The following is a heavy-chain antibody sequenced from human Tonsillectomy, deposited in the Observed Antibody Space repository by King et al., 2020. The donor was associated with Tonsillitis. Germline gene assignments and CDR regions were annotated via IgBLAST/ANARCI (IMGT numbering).Heavy chain of an antibody. Sequence: QLVQSGADVKKLGESLKISCKGSGYTFTNYWIGWVRQMPGKGLEWMGIIYPGDTDIRYSPSLQGQVTISVDKSISTAYLQWSSLKASDTAIYYCARQRGYYDKAGIRSYYDYWGQGTLVTVSS. V-gene: IGHV5-51*01. CDR2: IYPGDTDI. D-gene: IGHD3-22*01. CDR1: GYTFTNYW. CDR3: ARQRGYYDKAGIRSYYDY. J-gene: IGHJ4*02.